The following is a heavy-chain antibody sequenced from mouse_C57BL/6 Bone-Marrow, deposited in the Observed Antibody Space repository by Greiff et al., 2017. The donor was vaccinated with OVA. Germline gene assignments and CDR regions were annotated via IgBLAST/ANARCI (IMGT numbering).Heavy chain of an antibody. V-gene: IGHV2-2*01. D-gene: IGHD1-1*01. CDR1: GFSLTSYG. Sequence: VQLVESGPGLVQPSQSLSITCTVSGFSLTSYGVHWVRQSPGKGLEWLGVIWSGGSTDYNAAFISRLSISKDNSKSQVFFNMNSLQADDTAIYYCANNYYGSSYAWFAYWGQGTLVTVSA. J-gene: IGHJ3*01. CDR3: ANNYYGSSYAWFAY. CDR2: IWSGGST.